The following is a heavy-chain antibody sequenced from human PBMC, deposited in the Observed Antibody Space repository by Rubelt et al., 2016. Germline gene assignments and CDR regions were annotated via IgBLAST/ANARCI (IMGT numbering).Heavy chain of an antibody. CDR2: ISSSSSYI. Sequence: GLEWVSYISSSSSYIYYADSVKGRFTISRDNAKNSLYLQLNSLRAEDTALYYCARAHPTLGSTKVVATTYWYFDLWGRGTLVTVSS. CDR3: ARAHPTLGSTKVVATTYWYFDL. V-gene: IGHV3-21*05. J-gene: IGHJ2*01. D-gene: IGHD5-12*01.